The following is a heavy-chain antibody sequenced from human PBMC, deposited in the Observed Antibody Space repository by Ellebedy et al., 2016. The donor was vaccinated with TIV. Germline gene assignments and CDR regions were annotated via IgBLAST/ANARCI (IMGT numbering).Heavy chain of an antibody. J-gene: IGHJ6*03. V-gene: IGHV1-58*01. Sequence: SVKVSXXASGFTFTSSAVQWVRQARGQRLEWIGWIVVGSGNTNYAQKFQERVTITRDMSTSTAYMELSSLRSEDTAVYYCAAGETDCSSTSCYYMDVWGKGTTVTVSS. CDR2: IVVGSGNT. D-gene: IGHD2-2*01. CDR1: GFTFTSSA. CDR3: AAGETDCSSTSCYYMDV.